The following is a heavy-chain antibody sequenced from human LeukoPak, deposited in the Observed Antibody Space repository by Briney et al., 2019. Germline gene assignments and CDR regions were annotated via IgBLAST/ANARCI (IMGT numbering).Heavy chain of an antibody. CDR3: ARHPKNMPRRGYYFDY. Sequence: SETLSLTCTVSGGSISSYYWSWIRQPPGKGLEWIGYIYYSGSTNYNPSLKSRVTISVDTSKNQFSLKLSSVTAADTAVYYCARHPKNMPRRGYYFDYWGQGTLVTVSS. CDR2: IYYSGST. V-gene: IGHV4-59*08. D-gene: IGHD2-2*01. CDR1: GGSISSYY. J-gene: IGHJ4*02.